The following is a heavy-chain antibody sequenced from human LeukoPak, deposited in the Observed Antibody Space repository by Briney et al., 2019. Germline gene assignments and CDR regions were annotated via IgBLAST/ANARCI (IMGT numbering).Heavy chain of an antibody. CDR2: INSDGSST. CDR3: ARALSSGWYYFDH. Sequence: GGSLRLSCAASGLTFSSYWMHWVRQAPGKGLVRVSRINSDGSSTSYADSVKGRFTISRDNAKNTLYLQMNSLRAEDTAVYYCARALSSGWYYFDHWGQGTVVTVSS. V-gene: IGHV3-74*01. D-gene: IGHD6-19*01. J-gene: IGHJ4*02. CDR1: GLTFSSYW.